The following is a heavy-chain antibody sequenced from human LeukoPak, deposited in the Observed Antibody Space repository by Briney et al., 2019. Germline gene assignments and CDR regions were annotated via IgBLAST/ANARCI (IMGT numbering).Heavy chain of an antibody. D-gene: IGHD3-9*01. J-gene: IGHJ3*02. V-gene: IGHV4-34*01. Sequence: SETLSLTSAVYGGSFSGYYWSWIRQPPGKGLEWIGEINHSGSTNYNPSLKSRVTISVDTSKNQFSLKLSSVTAADTAVYYCARDKIYYDILTGYSGRDAFDIWGQGTMVTVSS. CDR3: ARDKIYYDILTGYSGRDAFDI. CDR1: GGSFSGYY. CDR2: INHSGST.